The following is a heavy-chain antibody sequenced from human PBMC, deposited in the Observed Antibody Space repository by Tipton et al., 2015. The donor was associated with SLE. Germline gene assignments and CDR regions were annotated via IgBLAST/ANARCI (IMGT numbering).Heavy chain of an antibody. J-gene: IGHJ4*02. CDR3: ARLVGATTGASFDY. Sequence: QSGAEVKKPGSSVKVSCKASGGTFSSYAISWGRQAPGQGLEWMGGVIPIFGTANYAQKFQGRVTITADESTSTAYMELSSLRSEDTAVYYCARLVGATTGASFDYWGQGTLVTVSS. V-gene: IGHV1-69*01. CDR1: GGTFSSYA. CDR2: VIPIFGTA. D-gene: IGHD1-26*01.